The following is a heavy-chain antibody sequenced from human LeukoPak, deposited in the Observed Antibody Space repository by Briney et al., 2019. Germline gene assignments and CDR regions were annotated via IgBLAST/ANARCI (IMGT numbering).Heavy chain of an antibody. CDR1: GFTFSSYW. CDR3: ARVPYYDFWSGYLADY. Sequence: GGSLRLSCAASGFTFSSYWMSWVRQAPGKGLEWVANIKQDGSEKYYVDSVKGRFTISRDNAKNSLYLQMNSLRAEDTAVYYCARVPYYDFWSGYLADYWGQGTLVTVSS. D-gene: IGHD3-3*01. J-gene: IGHJ4*02. CDR2: IKQDGSEK. V-gene: IGHV3-7*01.